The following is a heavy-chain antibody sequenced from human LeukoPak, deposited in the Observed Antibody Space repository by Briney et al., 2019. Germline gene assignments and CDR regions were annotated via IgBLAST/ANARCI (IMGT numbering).Heavy chain of an antibody. D-gene: IGHD1-26*01. Sequence: SETLSLTCTVSGGSISSSSYYWGWIRQPPGKGLEWIGSIYYSGSTYYNPSLKSRVTISVDTSKNQFSLKLSSVTAADTAVYYCARDGLVGPHDGHYFDYWGQGTLVTVSS. CDR3: ARDGLVGPHDGHYFDY. CDR1: GGSISSSSYY. V-gene: IGHV4-39*07. J-gene: IGHJ4*02. CDR2: IYYSGST.